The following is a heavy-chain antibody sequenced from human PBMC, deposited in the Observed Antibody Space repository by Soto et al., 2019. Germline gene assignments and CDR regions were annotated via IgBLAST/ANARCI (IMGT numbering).Heavy chain of an antibody. CDR1: GFICSSYD. D-gene: IGHD2-8*02. J-gene: IGHJ3*02. CDR3: AKATATGGGAFDI. CDR2: ILVGGST. Sequence: LRLSCAASGFICSSYDMSWVRQAPGKGLEWVSTILVGGSTHYEDSVKGRFTISRDGSKNTVYLQMNSLTAGDTAVYYCAKATATGGGAFDICGQGTMVTVSS. V-gene: IGHV3-23*01.